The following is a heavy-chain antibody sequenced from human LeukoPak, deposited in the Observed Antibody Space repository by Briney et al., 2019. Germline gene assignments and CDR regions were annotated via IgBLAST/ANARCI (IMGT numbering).Heavy chain of an antibody. CDR2: IYYSGST. Sequence: SETLSLTCTVSGGSISSYYWSWIRQPPGKGLEWIGYIYYSGSTNYNPSLKSRVTISVDTSKNQFSLKLSSVTAADTAVNYCARGLVVVPAAMSVWGQGTLVTVSS. CDR1: GGSISSYY. V-gene: IGHV4-59*01. D-gene: IGHD2-2*01. J-gene: IGHJ4*02. CDR3: ARGLVVVPAAMSV.